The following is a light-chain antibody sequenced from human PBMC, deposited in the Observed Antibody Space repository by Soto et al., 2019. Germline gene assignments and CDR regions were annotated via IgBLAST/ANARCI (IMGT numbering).Light chain of an antibody. CDR2: GAS. Sequence: EIVMTQSPATLSVSPGERATLSCRASQSVSNNLAWYQQKPGQAPRLLIYGASTRATGIPARFSGSGSGTEFTLTISSLQSEDFAVYYCQQYYNWPPPFTFGPGTKVDIK. V-gene: IGKV3-15*01. J-gene: IGKJ3*01. CDR3: QQYYNWPPPFT. CDR1: QSVSNN.